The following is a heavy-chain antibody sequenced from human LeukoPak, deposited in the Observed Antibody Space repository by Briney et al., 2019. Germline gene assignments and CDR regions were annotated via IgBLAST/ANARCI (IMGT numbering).Heavy chain of an antibody. CDR2: ISSNGYYI. Sequence: GGSLRLSCAASGFTFSTYTITWVRQAPGKGLEWVSSISSNGYYIYYAGSVRGRFTISRDNAKNSLYLQMNSLRAEDTALYYCAREGFRTARSDTDAFDIWGQGTMVTVSS. D-gene: IGHD2-21*02. J-gene: IGHJ3*02. V-gene: IGHV3-21*01. CDR1: GFTFSTYT. CDR3: AREGFRTARSDTDAFDI.